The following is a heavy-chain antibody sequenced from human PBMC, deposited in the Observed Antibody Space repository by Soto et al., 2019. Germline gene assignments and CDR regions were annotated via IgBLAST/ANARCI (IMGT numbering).Heavy chain of an antibody. CDR2: IYYRGN. CDR1: GGSISNVH. CDR3: YLGGYNYGRHFAY. J-gene: IGHJ4*02. D-gene: IGHD5-18*01. Sequence: PSETLSLTCNVSGGSISNVHLSWIRQPPGKELEWIGYIYYRGNYYNPTPTSRVSMSLGKAKIKFSLHLKSVTAADTALYFCYLGGYNYGRHFAYLGQGTRVTVSS. V-gene: IGHV4-59*01.